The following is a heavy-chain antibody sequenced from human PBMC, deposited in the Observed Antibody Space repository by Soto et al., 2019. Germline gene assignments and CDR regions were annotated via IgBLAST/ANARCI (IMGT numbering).Heavy chain of an antibody. D-gene: IGHD3-3*01. CDR2: IYYSGST. V-gene: IGHV4-61*01. J-gene: IGHJ6*01. CDR1: GGSVSSGSYY. CDR3: ERVEVAYYDFWSGYYTDNYYYGMDV. Sequence: QVQLQESGPGLVKPSETLSLTCTVSGGSVSSGSYYWSWIRQPPGKGREWIGDIYYSGSTNYNPSLKRRVTISVDTSKNQFSLKLSSVTAADTAVYYCERVEVAYYDFWSGYYTDNYYYGMDVW.